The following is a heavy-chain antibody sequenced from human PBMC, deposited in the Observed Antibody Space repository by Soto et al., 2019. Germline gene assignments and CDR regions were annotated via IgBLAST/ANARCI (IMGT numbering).Heavy chain of an antibody. CDR2: IKQDGSEK. J-gene: IGHJ4*02. CDR3: ARDLASTTIPNY. Sequence: GGSVRRSCEACGFTFSSYWMSWVRQAPGKGLEWVANIKQDGSEKYYVDSVKGRFTISRDNAKNSLYLQMNSLRAEDTAVYYCARDLASTTIPNYWGQGTLVTVSS. CDR1: GFTFSSYW. D-gene: IGHD4-17*01. V-gene: IGHV3-7*04.